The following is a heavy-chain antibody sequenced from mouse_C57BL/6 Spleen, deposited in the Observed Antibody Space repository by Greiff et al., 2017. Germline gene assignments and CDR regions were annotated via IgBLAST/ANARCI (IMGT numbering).Heavy chain of an antibody. CDR2: INPSNGGT. V-gene: IGHV1-53*01. CDR1: GYTFTSYW. J-gene: IGHJ4*01. D-gene: IGHD2-5*01. Sequence: QVQLQQSGTELVKPGASVKLSCKASGYTFTSYWMHWVKQRPGQGLEWIGNINPSNGGTNYNEKFKSKATLTVDKSSSTAYMQLSSLTSEDSAVYYCARAESNYLYAMDYWGQGTSVTVSS. CDR3: ARAESNYLYAMDY.